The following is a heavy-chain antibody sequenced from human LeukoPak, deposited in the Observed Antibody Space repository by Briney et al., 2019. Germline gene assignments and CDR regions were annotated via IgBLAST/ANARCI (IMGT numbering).Heavy chain of an antibody. CDR1: GGSFSGYY. CDR2: IYYSGST. V-gene: IGHV4-34*01. J-gene: IGHJ5*02. Sequence: SETLSLTCAVYGGSFSGYYWSWIRQPPGKGLEWIGSIYYSGSTYYNTSLKSRVTISVDTSKNQFSLKLSSVTAADTAVYYCVSSAGAVAGTVENWFDPWGQGTLVTVSS. D-gene: IGHD6-19*01. CDR3: VSSAGAVAGTVENWFDP.